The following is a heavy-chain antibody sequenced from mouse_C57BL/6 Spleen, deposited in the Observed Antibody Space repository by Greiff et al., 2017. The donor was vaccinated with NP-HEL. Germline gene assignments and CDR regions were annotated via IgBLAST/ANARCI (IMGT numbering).Heavy chain of an antibody. CDR1: GYTFTSYW. D-gene: IGHD4-1*02. J-gene: IGHJ2*01. CDR2: IDPSDSYT. Sequence: VQLQQSGAELVKPGASVKLSCKASGYTFTSYWMQWVKQRPGQGLEWIGEIDPSDSYTNYNQKFKGKATLTVDTSSSTAYMQLSSLTSEDSAVYYCARGLPTGTFDYWGQGTTLTVSS. V-gene: IGHV1-50*01. CDR3: ARGLPTGTFDY.